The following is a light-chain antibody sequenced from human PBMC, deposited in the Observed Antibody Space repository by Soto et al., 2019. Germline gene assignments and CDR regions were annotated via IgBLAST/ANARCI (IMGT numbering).Light chain of an antibody. Sequence: SYELTQPLSVSVALGQTARITCGGNNIGSKNVHWYQQKPGQAPVLVIYRDINRPSGIPERFSGANSGNTATLTISRAPGGDEADCFYQVGDSNVVFGGGTTLTVL. CDR1: NIGSKN. CDR3: QVGDSNVV. CDR2: RDI. V-gene: IGLV3-9*01. J-gene: IGLJ2*01.